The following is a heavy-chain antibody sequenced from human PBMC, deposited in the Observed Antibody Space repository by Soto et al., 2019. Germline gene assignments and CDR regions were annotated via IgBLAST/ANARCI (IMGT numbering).Heavy chain of an antibody. D-gene: IGHD4-17*01. CDR3: ARRHLDYGDYFAY. V-gene: IGHV1-18*01. Sequence: ASVNVSCKPSGYTFTTYSITWVRQAPGQGLEWMGWITTYTGNTNYAQKFQGRVTMTTDTSTSTAYMELLSLRSDDTAVYYCARRHLDYGDYFAYWGQGTLVTVSS. CDR2: ITTYTGNT. CDR1: GYTFTTYS. J-gene: IGHJ4*02.